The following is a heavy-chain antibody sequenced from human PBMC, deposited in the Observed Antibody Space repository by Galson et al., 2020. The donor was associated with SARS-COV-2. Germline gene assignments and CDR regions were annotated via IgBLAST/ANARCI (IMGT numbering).Heavy chain of an antibody. Sequence: SETLSLTCTVSGDSISGRGYFWSWLRPPAGKGLEWIGHINSSTSTDYNLTLKGRVTIPVDTSKHQLSLTLSSVTAADTAVYFCARVVNGYEFILTGFYSDFYYFMDVWGKGTTVTISS. J-gene: IGHJ6*03. CDR1: GDSISGRGYF. D-gene: IGHD3-9*01. CDR3: ARVVNGYEFILTGFYSDFYYFMDV. CDR2: INSSTST. V-gene: IGHV4-61*09.